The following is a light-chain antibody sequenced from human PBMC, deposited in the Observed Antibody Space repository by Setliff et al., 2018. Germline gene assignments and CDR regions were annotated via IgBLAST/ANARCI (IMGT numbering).Light chain of an antibody. CDR3: SSYEGTNNFV. CDR2: QVT. J-gene: IGLJ1*01. CDR1: SSDISPYNY. V-gene: IGLV2-8*01. Sequence: SVLTQPPSASGSPGQSVTIPCTGTSSDISPYNYVSWYQQHPGKAPKLMIYQVTQRPSGVPDRFSGSKSGDTASLTVSGLQAEDEADYYCSSYEGTNNFVFGTGTKVTVL.